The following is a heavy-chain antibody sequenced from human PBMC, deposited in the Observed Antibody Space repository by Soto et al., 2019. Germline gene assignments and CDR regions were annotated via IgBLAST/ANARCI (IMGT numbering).Heavy chain of an antibody. V-gene: IGHV3-7*01. CDR1: GFTFSSYL. CDR3: ASWGFGDYYYYYMDV. CDR2: IKQDGSEK. D-gene: IGHD3-10*01. J-gene: IGHJ6*03. Sequence: GGSLRLSCAASGFTFSSYLMSWVRQAPGKGLEWVANIKQDGSEKYYVDSVKGRFTISRDNAKNSLYLQMNSLRAEDTAVYYCASWGFGDYYYYYMDVWGKGTTVTVSS.